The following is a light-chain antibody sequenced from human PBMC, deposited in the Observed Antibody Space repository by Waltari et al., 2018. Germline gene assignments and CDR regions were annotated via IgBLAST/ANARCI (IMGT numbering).Light chain of an antibody. Sequence: EIVLTQSPPTLSLSPGETATLSCRASQSVGTYLGWYQQKPGQAPRLLIYDASNRATGIPARFRGSGSGTDFTLTISSLEAEDFAVYYCQQRSNWTPHTFGQGARLEIK. V-gene: IGKV3-11*01. CDR3: QQRSNWTPHT. CDR2: DAS. J-gene: IGKJ2*01. CDR1: QSVGTY.